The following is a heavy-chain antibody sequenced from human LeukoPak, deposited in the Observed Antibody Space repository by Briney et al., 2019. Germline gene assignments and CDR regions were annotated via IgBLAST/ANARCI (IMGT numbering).Heavy chain of an antibody. D-gene: IGHD3-16*01. CDR2: IKENGSEK. V-gene: IGHV3-7*01. CDR3: ARAFS. Sequence: GGSLTLTCAASGFTFSSQWMSWVRQAPGKGLEWVANIKENGSEKSYVDSVKGRFTISRDNAKNSLYLKINSLRAEDKAVYYCARAFSWGQGTLVTVSS. J-gene: IGHJ5*02. CDR1: GFTFSSQW.